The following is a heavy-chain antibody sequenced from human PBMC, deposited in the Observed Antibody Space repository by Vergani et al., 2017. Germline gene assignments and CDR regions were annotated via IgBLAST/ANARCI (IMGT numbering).Heavy chain of an antibody. V-gene: IGHV3-21*01. D-gene: IGHD6-13*01. CDR2: ISSSSSYI. CDR1: GFTFSSYS. J-gene: IGHJ4*02. CDR3: AREIIAAAGTYYFDY. Sequence: EVQLVESGGGLVKPGGSLRLSCAASGFTFSSYSMNWVRQAPGNGLEWVSSISSSSSYIYYADSVKGRFTISRDNAKNSLYLQMNSLRAEDTAVYYCAREIIAAAGTYYFDYWGQGTLVTVSS.